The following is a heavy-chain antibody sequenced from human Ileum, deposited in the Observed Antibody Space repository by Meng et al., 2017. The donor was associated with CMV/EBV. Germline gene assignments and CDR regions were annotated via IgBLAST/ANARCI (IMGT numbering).Heavy chain of an antibody. Sequence: LSLSCAVSGGSLKGYFWNWIRQSSGKGLEWIGEINHGGSTNYNPSLKNRVTISVDTSKNQFSLKVYSVTAADTAVYYCARRPDGFDVWDRGTLVTVSS. D-gene: IGHD1-14*01. V-gene: IGHV4-34*01. J-gene: IGHJ3*01. CDR3: ARRPDGFDV. CDR1: GGSLKGYF. CDR2: INHGGST.